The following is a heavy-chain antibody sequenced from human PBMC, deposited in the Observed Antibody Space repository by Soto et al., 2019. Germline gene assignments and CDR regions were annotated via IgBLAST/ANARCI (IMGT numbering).Heavy chain of an antibody. D-gene: IGHD5-18*01. J-gene: IGHJ4*02. Sequence: QVQLQESGPGLVKPSQTLSLTCTVSGGSIRSGDYYWSWIRQPPGKGLEWIGYIYYSGNTYYNPSLKSRXXIXVXXSKNQFPLKLSSVTAADTAVYYCATYRGYSYAFDYWGQGTLVTVSS. CDR2: IYYSGNT. V-gene: IGHV4-30-4*01. CDR1: GGSIRSGDYY. CDR3: ATYRGYSYAFDY.